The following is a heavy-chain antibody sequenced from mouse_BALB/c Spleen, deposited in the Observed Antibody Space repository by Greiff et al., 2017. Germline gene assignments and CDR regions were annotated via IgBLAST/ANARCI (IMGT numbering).Heavy chain of an antibody. CDR2: INSDGGST. CDR3: ARQGTTTGAMDY. V-gene: IGHV5-2*01. J-gene: IGHJ4*01. CDR1: EYEFPSHD. Sequence: DVKLVESGGGLVQPGESLKLSCESNEYEFPSHDMSWVRKTPEKRLELVAAINSDGGSTYYPDTMERRFIISRDNTKKTLYLQMSSLRSEDTALYYCARQGTTTGAMDYWGQGTSVTVSS. D-gene: IGHD1-1*01.